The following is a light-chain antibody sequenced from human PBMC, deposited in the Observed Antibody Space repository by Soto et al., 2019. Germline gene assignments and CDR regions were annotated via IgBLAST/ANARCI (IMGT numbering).Light chain of an antibody. CDR1: SSDVGYFDY. J-gene: IGLJ3*02. V-gene: IGLV2-14*03. Sequence: QSVLAQPASVSVSPGQSITISCTGTSSDVGYFDYVSWYQQHPGKAPKLMIFDVSDRSSGVSDRFSGSKSGNTASLTISGLQAEDEADYFCSSYASGSTHVLFGGGTKVTVL. CDR3: SSYASGSTHVL. CDR2: DVS.